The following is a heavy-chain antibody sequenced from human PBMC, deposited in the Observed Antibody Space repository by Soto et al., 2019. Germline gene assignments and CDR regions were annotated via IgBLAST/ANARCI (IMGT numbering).Heavy chain of an antibody. D-gene: IGHD3-16*01. J-gene: IGHJ1*01. Sequence: QVQLVESGGGVVQPGRSLRLSCEASGFTFSSYGMHWVRQAPGKGLEWVAVISSDGSNEYYPDSVKGRFTISRDNSKKRLYRKRTSMRPEDTAVYYFVEEGGVRRGGGGAYFQHWGQGALVTVSS. CDR3: VEEGGVRRGGGGAYFQH. CDR1: GFTFSSYG. V-gene: IGHV3-30*18. CDR2: ISSDGSNE.